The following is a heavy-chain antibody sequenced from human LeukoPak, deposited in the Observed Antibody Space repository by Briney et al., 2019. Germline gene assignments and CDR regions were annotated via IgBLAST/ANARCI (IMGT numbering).Heavy chain of an antibody. Sequence: GESLKISCKGSGYSFTSYWIGWVRQMPGKGLEWMGIIYPGDSDTRYSPSFQGQVTISADKSISTTYLQWSSLKASDTAMYYCATPYPREYCSSTTCYFNXXGQGTLVTVSS. D-gene: IGHD2-2*01. CDR1: GYSFTSYW. CDR2: IYPGDSDT. V-gene: IGHV5-51*01. J-gene: IGHJ4*02. CDR3: ATPYPREYCSSTTCYFNX.